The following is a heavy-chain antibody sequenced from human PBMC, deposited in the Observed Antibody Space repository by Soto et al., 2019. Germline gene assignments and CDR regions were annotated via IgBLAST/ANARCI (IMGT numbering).Heavy chain of an antibody. D-gene: IGHD6-6*01. CDR2: MNPNSGNT. Sequence: ASVKVSCKASGYAFTSYDINWVRQATGQGLEWMGWMNPNSGNTGYAQKFQGRVTMTRNTSISTAYMELSSLRSEDTAVYYCARGLIAARPQGLYYYYYMDVWGKGTKVTVSS. CDR3: ARGLIAARPQGLYYYYYMDV. V-gene: IGHV1-8*01. CDR1: GYAFTSYD. J-gene: IGHJ6*03.